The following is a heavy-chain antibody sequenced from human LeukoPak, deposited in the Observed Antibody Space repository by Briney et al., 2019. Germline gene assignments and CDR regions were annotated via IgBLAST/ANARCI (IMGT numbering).Heavy chain of an antibody. CDR1: GGSISSGGYY. Sequence: PSQTLSLTCTVSGGSISSGGYYWSWIRQPPGKGLEWIGTIYYSGSTYYNPSLKSRVTISEDTSKNQFSLKLSSVTAADTAVYYCTFNLGSGSYAFDIWGQGTMVTVSS. CDR3: TFNLGSGSYAFDI. J-gene: IGHJ3*02. D-gene: IGHD3-10*01. V-gene: IGHV4-39*07. CDR2: IYYSGST.